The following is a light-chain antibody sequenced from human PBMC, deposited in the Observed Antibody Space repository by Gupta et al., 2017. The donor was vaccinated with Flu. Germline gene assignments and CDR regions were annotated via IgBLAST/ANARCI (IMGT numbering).Light chain of an antibody. Sequence: SYVLTQPPSVSVAPGQTARIPCGGNNIKSKTVHWYQQKLGKAPVLVVCDDSDPPSGIPERCSCSNSGNTATLTTSRVEAGDEAEYYCQVWDSSSDHVVFGGGTKLTVL. CDR1: NIKSKT. CDR3: QVWDSSSDHVV. CDR2: DDS. J-gene: IGLJ2*01. V-gene: IGLV3-21*02.